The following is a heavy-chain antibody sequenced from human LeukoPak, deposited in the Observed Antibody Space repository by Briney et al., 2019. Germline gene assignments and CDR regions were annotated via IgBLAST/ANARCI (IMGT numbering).Heavy chain of an antibody. V-gene: IGHV3-21*01. Sequence: RGSLRLSCAASGFTFRSYSINGVRQAPGKGLEWVSSISSSSSYIYYADSVKGRFTISRDNAKNSLYLQMNSLRAEDTAVYYCAREHPRYSSGWYYWGQGTLVTVSS. CDR3: AREHPRYSSGWYY. CDR2: ISSSSSYI. CDR1: GFTFRSYS. J-gene: IGHJ4*02. D-gene: IGHD6-19*01.